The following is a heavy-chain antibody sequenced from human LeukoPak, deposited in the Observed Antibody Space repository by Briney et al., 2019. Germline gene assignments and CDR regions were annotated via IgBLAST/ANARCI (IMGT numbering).Heavy chain of an antibody. J-gene: IGHJ4*02. D-gene: IGHD3-10*01. Sequence: GASVKVSCKASGYTFTSYDINWVQQATGQGLEWMGWMNPNSGNTGYAQKFQGRVTMTRNTSISTAYMELSSLRSEDTAVYYCARVTTMVRGVIPMLGYWGQGTLVTVSS. V-gene: IGHV1-8*01. CDR3: ARVTTMVRGVIPMLGY. CDR2: MNPNSGNT. CDR1: GYTFTSYD.